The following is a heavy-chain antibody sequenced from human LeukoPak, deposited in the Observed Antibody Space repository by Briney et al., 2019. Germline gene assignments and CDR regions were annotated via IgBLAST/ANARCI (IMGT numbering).Heavy chain of an antibody. Sequence: SETLSLTCAVYGGSFSGYYWSWIRQPPGKGLEWIGEINHSGSTNYNPSLKSRVTISVDTSKNQFSLKLSSVTAADTAVYYCARREYYGSGSYYNMYAFDTWDQGTMVTVSS. CDR1: GGSFSGYY. CDR2: INHSGST. D-gene: IGHD3-10*01. J-gene: IGHJ3*02. V-gene: IGHV4-34*01. CDR3: ARREYYGSGSYYNMYAFDT.